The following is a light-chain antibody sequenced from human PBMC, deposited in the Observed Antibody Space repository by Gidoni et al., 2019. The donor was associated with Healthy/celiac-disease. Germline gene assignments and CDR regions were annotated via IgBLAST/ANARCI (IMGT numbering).Light chain of an antibody. CDR2: DAS. J-gene: IGKJ1*01. V-gene: IGKV3-11*01. CDR1: QSVSSY. CDR3: QQRSNWWT. Sequence: EIVLTQSPATLSLSPGERATLSCRASQSVSSYLAWYQQKPGQAPSLLIYDASNRATCIPARFSGSGSGTDFTLTISSLEPEDFAVYYCQQRSNWWTFGQGTKVEIK.